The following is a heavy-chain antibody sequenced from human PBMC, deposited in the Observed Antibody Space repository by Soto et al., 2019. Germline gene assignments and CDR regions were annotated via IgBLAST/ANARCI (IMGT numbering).Heavy chain of an antibody. CDR2: ISSSGSTI. J-gene: IGHJ4*02. CDR3: ARDKGYYYTFDY. Sequence: EVQLVESGGGLVQPGGSLRLSCAASGFTFSSYEMNWVRQAPGKGLEWVSYISSSGSTIYYADSVKGRFTISRDNAKNSLYLQMNSRRAEDTAVYYCARDKGYYYTFDYWGQGTLVTVSS. CDR1: GFTFSSYE. V-gene: IGHV3-48*03. D-gene: IGHD3-22*01.